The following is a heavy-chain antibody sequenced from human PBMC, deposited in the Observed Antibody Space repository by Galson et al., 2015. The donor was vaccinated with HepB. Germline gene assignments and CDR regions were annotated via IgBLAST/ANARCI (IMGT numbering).Heavy chain of an antibody. CDR3: ARVRQLGQGFHY. V-gene: IGHV6-1*01. CDR2: TYYRSKFYY. D-gene: IGHD3-10*01. Sequence: CAISGDSVSNNNVGWNWIRQSPSRGLEWLGRTYYRSKFYYDYAESVKSRIIINPDTSKNQISLHLNSVTPEDTAVYYCARVRQLGQGFHYWGQGTLVTVSS. CDR1: GDSVSNNNVG. J-gene: IGHJ4*02.